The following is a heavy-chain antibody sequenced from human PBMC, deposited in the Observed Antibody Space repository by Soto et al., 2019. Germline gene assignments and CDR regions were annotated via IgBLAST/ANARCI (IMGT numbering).Heavy chain of an antibody. Sequence: QVQLVESGGGVVQPGTSVRVSCVGSGFTFTSYVIHWVRQAPGKGLEWVALTSYDGSDKYYDDSVRGRFTISRDNSRNTVDLQMDSLRLEDTALYYCARWGTTGGLDVWGQGTLVSVSS. V-gene: IGHV3-30*19. J-gene: IGHJ1*01. D-gene: IGHD3-16*01. CDR1: GFTFTSYV. CDR3: ARWGTTGGLDV. CDR2: TSYDGSDK.